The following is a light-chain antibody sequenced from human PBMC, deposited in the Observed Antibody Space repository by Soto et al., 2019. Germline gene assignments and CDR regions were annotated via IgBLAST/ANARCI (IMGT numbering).Light chain of an antibody. CDR3: SSYTSSSRV. V-gene: IGLV2-14*01. J-gene: IGLJ3*02. CDR1: SSDVGGYNY. Sequence: QSALTQPASVSGYPGQSITISCTGTSSDVGGYNYVSWYQQHPGKAPKLMIYEVSNRPAGVSNRFSGSKSGNTASLTISGLQAEDEADYCCSSYTSSSRVFGGGTKLTVL. CDR2: EVS.